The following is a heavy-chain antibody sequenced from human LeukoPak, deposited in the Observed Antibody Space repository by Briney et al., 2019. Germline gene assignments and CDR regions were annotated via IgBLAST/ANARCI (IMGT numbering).Heavy chain of an antibody. J-gene: IGHJ4*02. Sequence: GGSLRLSCAASGFTFSSYWMSWVRQAPGKGLEWVANIKQDGSEKYYVDSVKGRFTISRDNAKNSLYLQMNSLRAEDTAVYYCAREFSPRPGMVYAMYLDYWGQGTLVTVSS. CDR1: GFTFSSYW. CDR2: IKQDGSEK. V-gene: IGHV3-7*01. D-gene: IGHD2-8*01. CDR3: AREFSPRPGMVYAMYLDY.